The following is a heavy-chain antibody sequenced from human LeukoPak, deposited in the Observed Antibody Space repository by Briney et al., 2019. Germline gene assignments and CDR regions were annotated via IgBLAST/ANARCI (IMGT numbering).Heavy chain of an antibody. CDR1: GDFFSTYY. V-gene: IGHV4-38-2*02. Sequence: SETLSLTCTVSGDFFSTYYWGWIRQPPGKGLEWIGSIHHSGRTYYNPSLKSRVTISVDTSKNHFSLKLNPVTAADTAVYYCARDHLANLASRLFDPWGQGTLVTVSS. CDR3: ARDHLANLASRLFDP. CDR2: IHHSGRT. D-gene: IGHD3-3*01. J-gene: IGHJ5*02.